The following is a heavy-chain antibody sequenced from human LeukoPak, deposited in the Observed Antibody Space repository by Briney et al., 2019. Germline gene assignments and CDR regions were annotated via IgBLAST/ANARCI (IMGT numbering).Heavy chain of an antibody. CDR1: GYTFTSYD. V-gene: IGHV1-8*03. CDR2: MNPNSGNT. CDR3: ARGRQRSRDIVVVPAAEGAFDI. D-gene: IGHD2-2*01. J-gene: IGHJ3*02. Sequence: ASVKVSCKASGYTFTSYDINWVRQATGQGLEWMGWMNPNSGNTGYAQKFQGRVTITRNTSISTAYMELSSLRSEDTAVYYCARGRQRSRDIVVVPAAEGAFDIWGQGTMVTVSS.